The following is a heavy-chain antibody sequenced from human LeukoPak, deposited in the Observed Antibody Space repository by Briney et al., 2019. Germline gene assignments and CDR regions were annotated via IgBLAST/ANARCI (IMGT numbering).Heavy chain of an antibody. Sequence: ASVKVSCKASGYTFTGYYMHWVRQAPGQGLEWMGGFDPEDGETIYAQKFQGRVTMTEDTSTDTAYMELSSLRSEDTAVYYCATHHVGAAADWFDPWGQGTLVTVSS. CDR1: GYTFTGYY. CDR3: ATHHVGAAADWFDP. V-gene: IGHV1-24*01. J-gene: IGHJ5*02. CDR2: FDPEDGET. D-gene: IGHD6-13*01.